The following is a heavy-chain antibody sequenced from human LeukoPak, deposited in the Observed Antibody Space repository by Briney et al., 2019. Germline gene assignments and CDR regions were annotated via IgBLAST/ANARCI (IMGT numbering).Heavy chain of an antibody. CDR1: RFTFSTYW. CDR3: TRGTFDWLHYFDY. D-gene: IGHD3-9*01. V-gene: IGHV3-7*02. CDR2: IMQDGSEK. J-gene: IGHJ4*02. Sequence: GGSLRLSCAASRFTFSTYWMSWVRQAPGKGLEWVANIMQDGSEKNYVDSVKGRFTISRDNAKNSLYLQMNSLRAEDTAVYYCTRGTFDWLHYFDYWGQGTLVTVSS.